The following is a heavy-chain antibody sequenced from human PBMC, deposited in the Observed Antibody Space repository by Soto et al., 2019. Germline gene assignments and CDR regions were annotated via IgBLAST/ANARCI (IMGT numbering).Heavy chain of an antibody. J-gene: IGHJ4*02. V-gene: IGHV1-18*01. Sequence: ASVKVSCKASGYTFTSYGISCVRQAPGQVLEWMGWISAYNGNTNYAQKLQGRVTMTTDTSTSTAYMELRSLRSDDTAVYYCARGYRLLWASGYYFDYWGQGTLVTVSS. CDR1: GYTFTSYG. D-gene: IGHD2-2*01. CDR3: ARGYRLLWASGYYFDY. CDR2: ISAYNGNT.